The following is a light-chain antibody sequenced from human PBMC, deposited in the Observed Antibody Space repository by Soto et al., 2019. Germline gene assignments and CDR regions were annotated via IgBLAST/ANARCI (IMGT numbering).Light chain of an antibody. J-gene: IGKJ1*01. CDR2: AAS. Sequence: DIQMTQSPSSLSASVGDRVTITCRASQGIRNDLDWYQQKPAKAPERLIYAASSLQSGVPSRFRGSSSGTEFSMSISTVQPDDFAPYDWVEDNNYPCTFAHGTEVVIK. CDR1: QGIRND. CDR3: VEDNNYPCT. V-gene: IGKV1-17*01.